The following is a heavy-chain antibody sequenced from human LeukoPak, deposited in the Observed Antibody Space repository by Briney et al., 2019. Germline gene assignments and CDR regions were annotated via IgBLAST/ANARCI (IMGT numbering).Heavy chain of an antibody. V-gene: IGHV3-23*01. CDR2: ISGSGGNT. CDR3: ARGRYSGSYLSEF. J-gene: IGHJ4*02. CDR1: GFIFSNYA. D-gene: IGHD1-26*01. Sequence: SGGSLRLSCAASGFIFSNYAMNWVRQVAGKGLERVSSISGSGGNTYYADSVKGRFTVSRDNSNDIVYLQMNSLRAEDTAVYYCARGRYSGSYLSEFWGQGTLVTVSS.